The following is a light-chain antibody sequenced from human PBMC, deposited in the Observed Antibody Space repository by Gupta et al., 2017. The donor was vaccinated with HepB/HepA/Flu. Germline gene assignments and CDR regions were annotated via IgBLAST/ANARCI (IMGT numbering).Light chain of an antibody. V-gene: IGLV1-44*01. CDR1: RSNIGSNT. J-gene: IGLJ2*01. Sequence: SVLTPPPSASGTPGQRVPISCSGSRSNIGSNTVNWYQQLPGTAPKLLIYSNSQRPSGVPDRFSGSKSDTSASLAISGLQSEDEADYYCATWDDSVNGVVFGGGTKVTVL. CDR2: SNS. CDR3: ATWDDSVNGVV.